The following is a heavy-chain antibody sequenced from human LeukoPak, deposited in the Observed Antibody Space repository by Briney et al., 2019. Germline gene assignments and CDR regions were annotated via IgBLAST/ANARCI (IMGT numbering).Heavy chain of an antibody. CDR1: GYTFTGYY. J-gene: IGHJ4*02. V-gene: IGHV1-2*02. Sequence: ASAKVSCKASGYTFTGYYMHWVRQAPGQGLEWMGWINPNSGGTNYAQKFQGRVTMTRDTSISTAYMELSRLRSDDTAVYYCARGRYCSSTSCYTEDYWGQGTLVTVSS. D-gene: IGHD2-2*02. CDR2: INPNSGGT. CDR3: ARGRYCSSTSCYTEDY.